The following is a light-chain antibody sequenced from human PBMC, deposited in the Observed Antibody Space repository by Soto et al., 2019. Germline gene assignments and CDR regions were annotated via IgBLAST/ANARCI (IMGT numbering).Light chain of an antibody. Sequence: QSVLTQSPSASASLGASVKLTCTLSSGHSSYAIAWHQQQPEKGPRYLMQLNDDGSHPTGDGIPDRFSGSSSGAERYLTISSLQSEDEADYYCQTWGTGIVVFGGGTKLTVL. CDR1: SGHSSYA. CDR2: LNDDGSH. J-gene: IGLJ2*01. CDR3: QTWGTGIVV. V-gene: IGLV4-69*01.